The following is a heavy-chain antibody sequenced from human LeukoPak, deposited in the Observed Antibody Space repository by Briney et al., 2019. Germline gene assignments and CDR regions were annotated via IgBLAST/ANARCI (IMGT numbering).Heavy chain of an antibody. Sequence: PFETLSLTCTVSGGSISSSSYYWGWIRQPPGKGLEWIGSIYYSGSTYYNPSLKSRVTISIDTSKNQFSLKLSSVTAADTAVYYCARDSAAAGTASGMDVWGQGTTVTVSS. V-gene: IGHV4-39*07. CDR3: ARDSAAAGTASGMDV. D-gene: IGHD6-13*01. CDR1: GGSISSSSYY. J-gene: IGHJ6*02. CDR2: IYYSGST.